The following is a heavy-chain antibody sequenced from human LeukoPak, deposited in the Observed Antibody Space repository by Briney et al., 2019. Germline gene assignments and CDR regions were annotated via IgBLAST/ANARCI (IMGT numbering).Heavy chain of an antibody. CDR1: GFTFSSHS. J-gene: IGHJ5*02. CDR3: ARDLLGGYDFEGSS. D-gene: IGHD5-12*01. CDR2: ISSSSSYI. V-gene: IGHV3-21*01. Sequence: PGGSLRLSCAASGFTFSSHSMNWVRQAPGKGLEWVSSISSSSSYIYYADSVKGRFTISRDNAKNSLYLQMNSLRAEDTAVYYCARDLLGGYDFEGSSWGQGTLVTVSS.